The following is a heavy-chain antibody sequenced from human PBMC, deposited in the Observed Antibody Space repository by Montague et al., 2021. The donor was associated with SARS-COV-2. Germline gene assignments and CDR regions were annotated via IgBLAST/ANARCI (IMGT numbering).Heavy chain of an antibody. CDR1: GGSFSGWY. CDR2: INRRGNT. Sequence: SETLSLTCAVYGGSFSGWYWSWVRQPPGKGLEWIGEINRRGNTIYNPSLKSRVTISEDTSKSQFYLKLSPVTAADTAVYYCARGGGNILTNYYYYYDLDVWGTGTTVTVSS. D-gene: IGHD4-23*01. V-gene: IGHV4-34*01. J-gene: IGHJ6*03. CDR3: ARGGGNILTNYYYYYDLDV.